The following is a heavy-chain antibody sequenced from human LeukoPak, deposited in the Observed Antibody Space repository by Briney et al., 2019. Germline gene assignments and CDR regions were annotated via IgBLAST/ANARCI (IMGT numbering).Heavy chain of an antibody. CDR1: GYTFTSYY. J-gene: IGHJ6*02. CDR2: INPSGGST. D-gene: IGHD3-22*01. CDR3: ARDKTTYYYDSSGYSNSMDV. Sequence: EASVKVSRKASGYTFTSYYMHWVRQGPGQGLEWMGIINPSGGSTSYAQKFQGRVTMTRDTSTSTVYMELSSLRSEDTAVYYCARDKTTYYYDSSGYSNSMDVWGQGTTVTVSS. V-gene: IGHV1-46*01.